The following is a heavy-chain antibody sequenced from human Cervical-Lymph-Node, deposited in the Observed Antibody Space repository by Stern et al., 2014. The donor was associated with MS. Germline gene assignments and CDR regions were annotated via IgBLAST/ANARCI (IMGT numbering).Heavy chain of an antibody. CDR3: ARSSYGDYVWFDP. J-gene: IGHJ5*02. D-gene: IGHD4-17*01. Sequence: VQLVQSGAEVKKPGSSVKVSCKASGGTFSSYAISWVRHAPGQGIEWMGGIIPILGTANYAQKFQGRVTITADESTSTAYMELSSLRSEDTAVYYCARSSYGDYVWFDPWGQGTLVTVSS. CDR2: IIPILGTA. V-gene: IGHV1-69*01. CDR1: GGTFSSYA.